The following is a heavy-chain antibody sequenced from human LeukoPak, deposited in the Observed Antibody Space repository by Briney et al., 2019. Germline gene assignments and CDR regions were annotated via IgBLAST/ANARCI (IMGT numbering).Heavy chain of an antibody. Sequence: TGGSLRLFCAASGFTFSSFDMHWVRQPTGQGLEWVSTIGTASDTYYPGSVKGRLTISRDNAKNSLYLQMNSLRAEDTAVHYCARDLIAVAGSFDYWGQGTLVTVSS. V-gene: IGHV3-13*01. CDR3: ARDLIAVAGSFDY. D-gene: IGHD6-19*01. J-gene: IGHJ4*02. CDR2: IGTASDT. CDR1: GFTFSSFD.